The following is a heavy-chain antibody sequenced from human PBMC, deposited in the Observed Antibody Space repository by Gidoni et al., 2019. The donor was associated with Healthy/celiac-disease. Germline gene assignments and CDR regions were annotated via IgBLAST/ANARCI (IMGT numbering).Heavy chain of an antibody. J-gene: IGHJ4*02. V-gene: IGHV3-23*01. CDR3: AKSEPGHCTNGVCPYYFDY. CDR2: ISGSGGST. D-gene: IGHD2-8*01. Sequence: EVQLLESGGGLVQPGGSLRLSCVASGFTFSSYAMSWVRQAPGEGLEWVSDISGSGGSTYYADSVKGRFTISRDNSKNTLYLQMNSLRAEDTAVYYCAKSEPGHCTNGVCPYYFDYWGQGTLVTVSS. CDR1: GFTFSSYA.